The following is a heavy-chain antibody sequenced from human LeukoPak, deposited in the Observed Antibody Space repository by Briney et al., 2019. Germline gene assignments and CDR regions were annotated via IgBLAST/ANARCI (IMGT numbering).Heavy chain of an antibody. D-gene: IGHD3-22*01. CDR2: TYHSGTT. CDR3: ARAPRDSSSSNYMRRFDY. J-gene: IGHJ4*02. V-gene: IGHV4-38-2*01. CDR1: SYSISSDNY. Sequence: PSETLSLTCAVSSYSISSDNYGVWIRQPPGQGLDWTGGTYHSGTTSYHPSLKSRVTMSVDTSKNQFSLKLSSVTAADTAVYYCARAPRDSSSSNYMRRFDYWGQGTLVTVSS.